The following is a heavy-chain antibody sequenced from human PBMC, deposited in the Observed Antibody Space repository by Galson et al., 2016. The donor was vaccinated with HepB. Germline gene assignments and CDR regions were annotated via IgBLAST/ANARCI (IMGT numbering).Heavy chain of an antibody. CDR1: GFTFSDYY. D-gene: IGHD5-12*01. V-gene: IGHV3-11*03. CDR2: ISISSSYT. CDR3: ARNRGYSGYDVFDI. Sequence: SLRLSCAASGFTFSDYYMSWIRQAPGKGLEWVSYISISSSYTNYADSVKGRFTISRDNSKTSVYLQMNSLRAEDTAVYYCARNRGYSGYDVFDIWGQGTMVTVSS. J-gene: IGHJ3*02.